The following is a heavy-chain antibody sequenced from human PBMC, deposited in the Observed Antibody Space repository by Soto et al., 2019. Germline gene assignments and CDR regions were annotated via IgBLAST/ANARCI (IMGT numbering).Heavy chain of an antibody. D-gene: IGHD3-10*01. CDR2: ISSSGSTI. J-gene: IGHJ6*01. CDR3: ARLFRFGSGSYDYYYYYGMDV. V-gene: IGHV3-48*03. Sequence: ESGGGLVQPGGSLRLSCAASVFTFSSYEMNWVRQAPGKGLEWVSYISSSGSTIYYADSVKGRFTISRDNAKNSLYLQMNSLRAEDTAVYYCARLFRFGSGSYDYYYYYGMDVW. CDR1: VFTFSSYE.